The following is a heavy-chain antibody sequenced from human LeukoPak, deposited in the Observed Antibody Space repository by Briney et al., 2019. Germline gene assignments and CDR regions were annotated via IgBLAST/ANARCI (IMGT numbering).Heavy chain of an antibody. D-gene: IGHD6-13*01. Sequence: GGSLRLSCAASGFTFSTYWMSWVRQAPGKGLEWVTNIKQDGSEKYYVDSVKGRFTISRDNAKNSLYLQMNSLRAEDTAMYYCARDSAGNDYWGQGTLVTVSS. CDR2: IKQDGSEK. CDR3: ARDSAGNDY. J-gene: IGHJ4*02. CDR1: GFTFSTYW. V-gene: IGHV3-7*01.